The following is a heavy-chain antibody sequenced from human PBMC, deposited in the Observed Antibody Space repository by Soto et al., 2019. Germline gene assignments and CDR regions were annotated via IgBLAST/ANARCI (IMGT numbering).Heavy chain of an antibody. Sequence: GGSLRLSCTASGFTFGDYAMSWVRQAPGKGLEWVGFIRSKAYGGTTEYAASVKGRFTISRDDSKSIAYLQMNCLKTEDTAVYYCTRDGYSSGWYYFDYWGQGTLVTVSS. D-gene: IGHD6-19*01. CDR1: GFTFGDYA. V-gene: IGHV3-49*04. CDR3: TRDGYSSGWYYFDY. J-gene: IGHJ4*02. CDR2: IRSKAYGGTT.